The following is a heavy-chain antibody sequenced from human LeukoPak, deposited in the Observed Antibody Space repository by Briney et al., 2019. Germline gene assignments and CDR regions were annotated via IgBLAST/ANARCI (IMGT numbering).Heavy chain of an antibody. V-gene: IGHV1-18*01. CDR1: GYTFTSYG. Sequence: GASVKVSCKASGYTFTSYGISWVRQAPGQGLEWMGWISAYNGNTNYAQKLQGRVTMTTDTSTSTAYMELSRLRSDDTAVYYCAREHYYDILTGYFGYWGQGTLVTVSS. D-gene: IGHD3-9*01. CDR2: ISAYNGNT. CDR3: AREHYYDILTGYFGY. J-gene: IGHJ4*02.